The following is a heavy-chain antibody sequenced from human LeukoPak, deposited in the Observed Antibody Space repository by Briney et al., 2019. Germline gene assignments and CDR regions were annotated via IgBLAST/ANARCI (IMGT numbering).Heavy chain of an antibody. J-gene: IGHJ4*02. CDR1: GFTFSSYG. D-gene: IGHD3-16*01. CDR3: TTVWAAYTSRYFDY. V-gene: IGHV3-23*01. Sequence: GGSLRLSCAASGFTFSSYGMSWVRQAPGKGLEWVSAISGSGGSPYYTDSVKGRFTISRDNSKNTLYLQMNSLRAEDTAVYYCTTVWAAYTSRYFDYWGQGTLVTVSS. CDR2: ISGSGGSP.